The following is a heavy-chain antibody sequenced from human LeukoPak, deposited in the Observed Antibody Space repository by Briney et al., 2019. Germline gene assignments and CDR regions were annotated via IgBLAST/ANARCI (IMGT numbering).Heavy chain of an antibody. CDR3: ARHRSDYYGSGSPSNLDY. CDR2: INHSGST. V-gene: IGHV4-34*01. D-gene: IGHD3-10*01. CDR1: GGSFSGYY. J-gene: IGHJ4*02. Sequence: SETLSLTCAVYGGSFSGYYWSWIRQPPGKGLEWIGEINHSGSTNYNPSLKSRVTISVDTSKNQFSPKLSPVTAADTAVYYCARHRSDYYGSGSPSNLDYWGQGTLVTVSS.